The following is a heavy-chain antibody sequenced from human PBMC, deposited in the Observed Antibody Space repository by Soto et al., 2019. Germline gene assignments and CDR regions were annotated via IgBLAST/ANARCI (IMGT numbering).Heavy chain of an antibody. V-gene: IGHV4-30-4*01. CDR1: GGSISSGDYY. J-gene: IGHJ4*02. CDR3: ARDPRFGSSSSNGDY. D-gene: IGHD6-6*01. Sequence: QVQLQESGPGLVKPSQTLSLTCTVSGGSISSGDYYWSWIRQPPGKGLEWIGYIYYSGSTYYNPSLKSRATISVDTSRNQFSLKLRSVTAADTAVYYCARDPRFGSSSSNGDYWGQGILVTVSS. CDR2: IYYSGST.